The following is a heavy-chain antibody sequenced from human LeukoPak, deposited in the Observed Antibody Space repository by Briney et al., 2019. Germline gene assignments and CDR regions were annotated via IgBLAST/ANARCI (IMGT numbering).Heavy chain of an antibody. CDR1: GGSFRGYY. D-gene: IGHD1-1*01. CDR3: ARAEGNWNRFDY. V-gene: IGHV4-34*01. J-gene: IGHJ4*02. CDR2: INHSGSS. Sequence: PSETLSLTCAVHGGSFRGYYWSWIRQPPGKGLEWIGEINHSGSSNYNPSLKSRVTISLDTSKNQFSLKLSSVTAADTAVYYCARAEGNWNRFDYWGQGTLVTVSS.